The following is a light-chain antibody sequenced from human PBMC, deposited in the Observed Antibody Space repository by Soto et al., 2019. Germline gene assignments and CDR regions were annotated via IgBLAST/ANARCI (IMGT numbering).Light chain of an antibody. J-gene: IGKJ2*01. CDR2: DAS. Sequence: EIVMTQSPATLSLSPGERATLSCRASQSVSSYLAWYQQKPGQAPRLLIYDASNRATGIPARFSGSGSGTDFTLTISSLEPEDFAVYYCQQRSNWPPYTVGQGTKLDIK. CDR3: QQRSNWPPYT. V-gene: IGKV3-11*01. CDR1: QSVSSY.